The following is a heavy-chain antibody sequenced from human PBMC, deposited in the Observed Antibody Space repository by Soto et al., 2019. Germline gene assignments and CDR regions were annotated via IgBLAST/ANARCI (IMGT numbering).Heavy chain of an antibody. CDR1: GFSLSTSGVG. D-gene: IGHD3-22*01. Sequence: GATLVNPTQTLTLTCTCSGFSLSTSGVGVXWIRQSPGKALDWLALVFWDNDKRYSPSLQSRLSITKDASKTQVVLTMTNMDPVDTATYSCARLYYYDSSGYLRTFDYWGQGTLVTVSS. CDR3: ARLYYYDSSGYLRTFDY. CDR2: VFWDNDK. V-gene: IGHV2-5*02. J-gene: IGHJ4*02.